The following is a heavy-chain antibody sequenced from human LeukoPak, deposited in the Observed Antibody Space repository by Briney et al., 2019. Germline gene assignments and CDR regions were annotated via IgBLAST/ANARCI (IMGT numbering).Heavy chain of an antibody. V-gene: IGHV4-34*01. D-gene: IGHD3-22*01. J-gene: IGHJ5*02. CDR2: INHSGST. CDR1: GGSFSDYY. CDR3: ARWSSNYYDTSGRRFDP. Sequence: SETLSLTCAVYGGSFSDYYWSWIRQPPGTGLEWIGEINHSGSTNSNPSLKSRVTISVDTSKNQFSLKLSSVTAADTAVYYCARWSSNYYDTSGRRFDPWGQGILVTVSS.